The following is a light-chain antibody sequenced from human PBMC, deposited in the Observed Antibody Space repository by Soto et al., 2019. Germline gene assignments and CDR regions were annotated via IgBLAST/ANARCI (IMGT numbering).Light chain of an antibody. Sequence: EIVLTQSPGTLSLSPGERATLSCRASQSVSSSYLAWCQQKPGQAPRLLIYGASSRATGIPDRFSGSGSGTDFTLTISRLEPEDFAVYYCQQYGSSPQTFGQGTKVDI. CDR2: GAS. V-gene: IGKV3-20*01. J-gene: IGKJ1*01. CDR3: QQYGSSPQT. CDR1: QSVSSSY.